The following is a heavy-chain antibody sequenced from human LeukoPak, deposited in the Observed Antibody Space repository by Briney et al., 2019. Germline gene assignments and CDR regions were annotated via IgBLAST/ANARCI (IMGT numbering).Heavy chain of an antibody. Sequence: SETLSLTCAVYGGSFSGYYWSWIRQPPGKGLEWIGEINHSGSTNYNPSLKSRVTISVDTSKNQFSLKLSSVTAADTAVYYCVRGFYYDFWSGYPTSLDYWGQGTLVTVSS. V-gene: IGHV4-34*01. D-gene: IGHD3-3*01. CDR2: INHSGST. CDR1: GGSFSGYY. CDR3: VRGFYYDFWSGYPTSLDY. J-gene: IGHJ4*02.